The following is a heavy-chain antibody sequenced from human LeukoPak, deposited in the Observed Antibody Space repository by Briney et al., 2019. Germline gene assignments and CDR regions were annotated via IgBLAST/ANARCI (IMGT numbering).Heavy chain of an antibody. CDR3: ARDIKAYDFWSGYYKGGGFDI. V-gene: IGHV1-46*01. D-gene: IGHD3-3*01. CDR2: INPSGGST. J-gene: IGHJ3*02. CDR1: GYTFTSYY. Sequence: ASVKVSCKASGYTFTSYYMHWVRQAPGQGLEWMGIINPSGGSTSYAQKFQGRVTMTRDMSTSTVYMELSSLRSEDTAVYYCARDIKAYDFWSGYYKGGGFDIWGQGTMVTVSS.